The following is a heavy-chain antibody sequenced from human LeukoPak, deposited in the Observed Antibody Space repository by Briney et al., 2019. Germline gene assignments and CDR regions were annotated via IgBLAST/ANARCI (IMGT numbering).Heavy chain of an antibody. D-gene: IGHD5-24*01. CDR2: IDYSGRT. V-gene: IGHV4-39*02. CDR1: GGSISSSDYY. J-gene: IGHJ4*02. CDR3: ARGRDGFNPNPKTFFFDY. Sequence: SETLSLTCTVSGGSISSSDYYWGWIRQPPGKGLEWIGSIDYSGRTYYNPSLKSRVTFSVDTSKNHFSLNLSSVTAADTGNYYCARGRDGFNPNPKTFFFDYWGQGILVTVSS.